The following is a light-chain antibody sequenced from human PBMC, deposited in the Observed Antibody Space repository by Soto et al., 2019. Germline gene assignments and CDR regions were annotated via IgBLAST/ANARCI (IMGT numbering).Light chain of an antibody. CDR2: GAS. V-gene: IGKV3-15*01. CDR1: QSVSSN. J-gene: IGKJ1*01. CDR3: QQYNNWLKWT. Sequence: EIVMTQSPATLSVSPGERATLSCRASQSVSSNLAWYQQKPGQAHRLLIYGASTRATGIPARFSGSGSGTEFTLTISSLESEDFAVYYCQQYNNWLKWTFGQGTKVEIK.